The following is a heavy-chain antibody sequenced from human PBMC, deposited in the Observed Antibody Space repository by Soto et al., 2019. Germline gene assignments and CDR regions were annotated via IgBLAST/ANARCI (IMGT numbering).Heavy chain of an antibody. D-gene: IGHD4-17*01. J-gene: IGHJ4*02. CDR2: MNPNSGNT. CDR1: GYTFTSHD. V-gene: IGHV1-8*01. CDR3: ARWDYGVYARFDY. Sequence: QVQLVQSGAEVKKSGASVKVSCKASGYTFTSHDINWVRQATGQGLEWMGWMNPNSGNTGYAQKFKGRVTMTRNTSIRTAYMELSSLRSEDTAVYYCARWDYGVYARFDYWGQGTLVTVSS.